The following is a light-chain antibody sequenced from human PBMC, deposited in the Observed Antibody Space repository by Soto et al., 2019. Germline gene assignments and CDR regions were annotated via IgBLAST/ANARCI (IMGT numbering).Light chain of an antibody. V-gene: IGKV3-15*01. J-gene: IGKJ1*01. Sequence: EMVMTQSPATLSVSLGERATLSCRASQSVSTKLVWYQQKPGQAPRLLIYGAYTRATGIPARFSGSGSGTEFTLTISSLQSEDFAVYYCQQHDQGWTFGQGTKVEIK. CDR2: GAY. CDR1: QSVSTK. CDR3: QQHDQGWT.